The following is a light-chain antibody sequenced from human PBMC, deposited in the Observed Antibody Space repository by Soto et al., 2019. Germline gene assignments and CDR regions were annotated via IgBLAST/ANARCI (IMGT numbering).Light chain of an antibody. J-gene: IGKJ5*01. CDR1: QSLLSSADNRNY. Sequence: VMSQPTPSMSVSLGERATIHCKSSQSLLSSADNRNYLGWYQQKPGQPPKLLIYWASTRESGVPARFSGSGSGTDFTLTISSLEAEDVAIYYCQQYYSAPFTFGQGTQVEIK. CDR3: QQYYSAPFT. CDR2: WAS. V-gene: IGKV4-1*01.